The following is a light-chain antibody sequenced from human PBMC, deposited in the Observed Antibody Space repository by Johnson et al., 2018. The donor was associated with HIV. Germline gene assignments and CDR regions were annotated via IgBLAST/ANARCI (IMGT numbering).Light chain of an antibody. CDR3: VGWDSSLSGYV. J-gene: IGLJ1*01. Sequence: QSVLTQPPSLSAAPGQKVTISCSGSSSDIGNNYVSWYQHLPGTAPKLLIYDNNKRPSGIPARFSGSKSGTSATLGITGLQAGDEADYYCVGWDSSLSGYVFGTGTTVTVL. V-gene: IGLV1-51*01. CDR1: SSDIGNNY. CDR2: DNN.